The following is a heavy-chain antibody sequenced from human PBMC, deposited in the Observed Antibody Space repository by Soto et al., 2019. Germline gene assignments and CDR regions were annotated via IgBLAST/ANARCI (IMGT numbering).Heavy chain of an antibody. D-gene: IGHD5-12*01. CDR1: GFTVSSNY. J-gene: IGHJ4*02. CDR2: IYSGGST. V-gene: IGHV3-66*01. Sequence: EVQLVESGGGLVQPGGSLRLSCAASGFTVSSNYMSWVRQAPGKGLEWVSVIYSGGSTYYADSVKGRFTISRDNSKNTLHRQMNCLRAEYTAVYYCARRLYSSWHYFDYWGQGTLGTVSS. CDR3: ARRLYSSWHYFDY.